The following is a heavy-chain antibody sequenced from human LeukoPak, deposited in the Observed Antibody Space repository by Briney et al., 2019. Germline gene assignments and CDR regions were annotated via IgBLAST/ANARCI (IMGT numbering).Heavy chain of an antibody. D-gene: IGHD1-26*01. V-gene: IGHV4-39*01. J-gene: IGHJ4*02. CDR2: IYYSGST. Sequence: SETLSLICTVSGGSISSSSYYWGWIRQPPGKGLEWIGSIYYSGSTYYNPSLKSRVTMSVDTSKNQFSLKLSSVTAADTAVYYCARQWELLHPFDYWGQGTLVTVSS. CDR1: GGSISSSSYY. CDR3: ARQWELLHPFDY.